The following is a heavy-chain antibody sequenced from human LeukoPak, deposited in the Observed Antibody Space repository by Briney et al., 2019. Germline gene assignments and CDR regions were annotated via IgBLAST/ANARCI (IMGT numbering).Heavy chain of an antibody. CDR3: AKDNSKRGMATIDAFDI. J-gene: IGHJ3*02. CDR2: ISGSGGST. Sequence: GGSLRLSCAASGFTFSSCAMSWVRQAPGKGLEWVSAISGSGGSTYYADSVKGRFTISRDNSKNMLYLQMNSLRAEDTAVYYCAKDNSKRGMATIDAFDIWGQGTMVTVSS. CDR1: GFTFSSCA. V-gene: IGHV3-23*01. D-gene: IGHD5-24*01.